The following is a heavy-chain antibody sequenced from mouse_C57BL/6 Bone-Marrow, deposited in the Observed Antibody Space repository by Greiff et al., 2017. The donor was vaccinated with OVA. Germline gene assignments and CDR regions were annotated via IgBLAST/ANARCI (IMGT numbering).Heavy chain of an antibody. CDR1: GFTFSDFG. J-gene: IGHJ1*03. D-gene: IGHD1-1*01. Sequence: EVQLVESGGGLVKPGGSLKLSCAASGFTFSDFGMHWVRQAPEKGLEWVAYISSGSSTIYYADTVKGRFTISRDNAKNNLFLQMTSLRSEDTAMYYCARRDYYGIWYFDVWGTGTTVTVSS. CDR3: ARRDYYGIWYFDV. V-gene: IGHV5-17*01. CDR2: ISSGSSTI.